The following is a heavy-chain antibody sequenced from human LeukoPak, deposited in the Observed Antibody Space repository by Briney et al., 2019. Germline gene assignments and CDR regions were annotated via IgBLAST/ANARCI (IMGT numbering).Heavy chain of an antibody. CDR1: GFIFSSYA. D-gene: IGHD3-22*01. CDR3: AREGRYYDSSGYYYGIFDY. CDR2: ISYDGSNK. Sequence: PGRSLRLSCAASGFIFSSYAMHWVRQAPGKGLEWVAVISYDGSNKYYADSVKGRFTISRDNSKNTLYLQMNSLRAEVTAVYYCAREGRYYDSSGYYYGIFDYWGQGTLVTVSS. V-gene: IGHV3-30-3*01. J-gene: IGHJ4*02.